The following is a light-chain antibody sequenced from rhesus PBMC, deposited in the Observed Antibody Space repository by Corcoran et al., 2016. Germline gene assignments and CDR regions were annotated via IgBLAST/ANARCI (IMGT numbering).Light chain of an antibody. CDR3: YQHSSGYT. V-gene: IGKV3-10*01. J-gene: IGKJ3*01. CDR2: GAS. CDR1: QSVSSY. Sequence: QVILTQSPATLSLSPGERATLSCRASQSVSSYLAWSQQKPGQAPRLLIYGASSRATGIPDRFSGSGSGTDVTLTISSLEPEDVGVYHCYQHSSGYTFGPGTKLDIK.